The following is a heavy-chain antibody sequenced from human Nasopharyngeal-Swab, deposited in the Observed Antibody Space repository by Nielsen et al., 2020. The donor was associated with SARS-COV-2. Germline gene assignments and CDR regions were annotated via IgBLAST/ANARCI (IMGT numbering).Heavy chain of an antibody. D-gene: IGHD6-13*01. V-gene: IGHV3-7*01. CDR2: IKQDGSEK. CDR1: GFTFSSYW. CDR3: ARDKTYSSSWLFSRRAISYGMDV. J-gene: IGHJ6*02. Sequence: GGSLRLSCAASGFTFSSYWMSWVRQAPGKGLEWVANIKQDGSEKYYVDSVKGRFTISRDNAKNSLYLQMNSLRAEDTAVYYCARDKTYSSSWLFSRRAISYGMDVWGQGTTVTVSS.